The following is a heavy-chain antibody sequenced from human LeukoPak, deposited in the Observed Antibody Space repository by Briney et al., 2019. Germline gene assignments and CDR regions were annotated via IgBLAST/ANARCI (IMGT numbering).Heavy chain of an antibody. CDR2: IIPIFGTA. J-gene: IGHJ6*03. V-gene: IGHV1-69*01. CDR1: GGTFSSYA. CDR3: ARDRTLSITRTPFPLYYYYMDV. D-gene: IGHD1-20*01. Sequence: GSSVKVSCKASGGTFSSYAISWVRQAPGQGLEWVGGIIPIFGTANYAQKFQGRVTITADESTSTAYMELSSLRSEDTAVYYCARDRTLSITRTPFPLYYYYMDVWGKGTTVTVSS.